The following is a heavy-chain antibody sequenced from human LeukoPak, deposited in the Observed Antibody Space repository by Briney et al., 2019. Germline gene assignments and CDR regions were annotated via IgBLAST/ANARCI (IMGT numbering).Heavy chain of an antibody. J-gene: IGHJ4*02. CDR2: ISRDSGTI. D-gene: IGHD3-22*01. CDR3: AREDYYDSSAYPSRGFDY. Sequence: PRRSLSLSRAAPGSTSSSYSINSDPQAPGQGLDVDSYISRDSGTIYEADSVKGRFTISRDNARNSLFLQMNSLRAEDTATYYCAREDYYDSSAYPSRGFDYWGQGTLVTVSS. CDR1: GSTSSSYS. V-gene: IGHV3-48*01.